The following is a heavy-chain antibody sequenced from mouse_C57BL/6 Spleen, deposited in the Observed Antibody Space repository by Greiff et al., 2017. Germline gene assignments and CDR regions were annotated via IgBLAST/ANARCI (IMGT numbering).Heavy chain of an antibody. J-gene: IGHJ3*01. V-gene: IGHV1-61*01. D-gene: IGHD2-4*01. CDR3: AREDYDYGKNWFAY. CDR1: GYTFTSYW. Sequence: QVQLKQPGAELVRPGSSVKLSCKASGYTFTSYWMDWVKQRPGQGLEWIGNIYPSDSETHYNQKFKDKATLTVDKSSSTAYMQLSSLTSEDSAVYYCAREDYDYGKNWFAYWGQGTLVTVSA. CDR2: IYPSDSET.